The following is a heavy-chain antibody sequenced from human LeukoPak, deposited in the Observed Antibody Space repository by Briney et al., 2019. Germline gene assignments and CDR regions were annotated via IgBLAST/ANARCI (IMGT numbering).Heavy chain of an antibody. CDR3: ARGAYSSGWGYFDY. V-gene: IGHV3-74*01. Sequence: GGSLRLSCAASGFTFSTNWMTWVGQTPGKGRVWCSCINTDGSGTNDADCVKVRFNISRDNAKNQLYLHMDRLRAEDTAVYYCARGAYSSGWGYFDYWGQGTLVTVSS. D-gene: IGHD6-19*01. CDR1: GFTFSTNW. J-gene: IGHJ4*02. CDR2: INTDGSGT.